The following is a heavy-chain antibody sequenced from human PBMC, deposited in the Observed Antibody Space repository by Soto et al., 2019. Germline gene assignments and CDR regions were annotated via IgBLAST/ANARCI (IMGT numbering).Heavy chain of an antibody. CDR2: FDPEDGET. D-gene: IGHD3-3*01. J-gene: IGHJ4*02. CDR3: ATDPPGSGYGFDY. V-gene: IGHV1-24*01. CDR1: GYTLTELS. Sequence: ASVKVSCKVSGYTLTELSXXXXXXAPGKGLEWMGGFDPEDGETSYAQKFQGRVTMTEDTSTDTAYMELSSLRSEDTAVYYCATDPPGSGYGFDYWGQGTLVTVSS.